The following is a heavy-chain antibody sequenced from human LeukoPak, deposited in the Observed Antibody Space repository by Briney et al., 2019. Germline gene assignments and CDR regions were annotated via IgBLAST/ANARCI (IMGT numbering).Heavy chain of an antibody. J-gene: IGHJ3*02. CDR3: AATGSETDAFDI. CDR1: GFTFRTSA. V-gene: IGHV1-58*02. D-gene: IGHD6-25*01. Sequence: SVKVSCKASGFTFRTSAMQWVRQARGQRLECIGWIAVGSGNTKYAQKFQERVSITRDMSTSTAYMELSSLGSEDTAVYYCAATGSETDAFDIWGQGTMVTVSS. CDR2: IAVGSGNT.